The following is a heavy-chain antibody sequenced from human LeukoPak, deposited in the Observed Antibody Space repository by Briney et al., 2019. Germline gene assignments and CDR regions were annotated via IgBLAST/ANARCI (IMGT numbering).Heavy chain of an antibody. CDR1: GYGFTSYW. D-gene: IGHD2-15*01. Sequence: PGKSLKISCKGSGYGFTSYWIGWVRQMPGKGLEWMGIIYPGDSDTRYSPSFQGQVTISADKSISTAYLQWSSLKASDTAMYYCARIGYCSGGDCYTFDHWGQGTLVTVSS. CDR3: ARIGYCSGGDCYTFDH. V-gene: IGHV5-51*01. J-gene: IGHJ4*02. CDR2: IYPGDSDT.